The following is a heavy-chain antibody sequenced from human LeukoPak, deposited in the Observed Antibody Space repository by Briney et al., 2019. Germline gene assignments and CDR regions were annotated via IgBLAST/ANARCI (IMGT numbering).Heavy chain of an antibody. D-gene: IGHD6-19*01. CDR1: GITFNNYA. CDR2: ISGSGGVT. J-gene: IGHJ4*02. Sequence: PGGSLRLSCAASGITFNNYAMSWVRQAPGKGLEWVSDISGSGGVTRYADSVKGRFTISRDNSKNTLYLQMNSLRAEDTAVYYCAKSVGWVKYYFDYWGQGTLVTVSS. V-gene: IGHV3-23*01. CDR3: AKSVGWVKYYFDY.